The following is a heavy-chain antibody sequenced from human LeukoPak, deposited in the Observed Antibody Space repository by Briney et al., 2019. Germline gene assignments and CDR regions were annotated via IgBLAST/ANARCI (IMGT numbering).Heavy chain of an antibody. CDR3: AGGRWLNFDY. CDR2: IYYSGST. Sequence: PSETLSLTCTVSGGSISSSSYYWGWIRQPPGKGLEWIGSIYYSGSTYYNPSLKSRVTISVDTSKNQFSLKLSSVTAADTAVYYCAGGRWLNFDYWGQGTLVTVSS. D-gene: IGHD5-24*01. CDR1: GGSISSSSYY. J-gene: IGHJ4*02. V-gene: IGHV4-39*07.